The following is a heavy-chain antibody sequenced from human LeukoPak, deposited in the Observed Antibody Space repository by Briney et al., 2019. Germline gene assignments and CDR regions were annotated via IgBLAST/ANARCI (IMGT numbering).Heavy chain of an antibody. V-gene: IGHV4-4*02. CDR3: ARSDWTGYHHLDF. Sequence: SETLSLTCAVSGGSISSSYWWAWVRQPPGKGLEWIGEIYHSGSTNYNPSLKSRLTISVDKSKNQFSLKLSSVTAADTAVYYCARSDWTGYHHLDFWGQGTLVTVSS. D-gene: IGHD3/OR15-3a*01. CDR1: GGSISSSYW. CDR2: IYHSGST. J-gene: IGHJ4*02.